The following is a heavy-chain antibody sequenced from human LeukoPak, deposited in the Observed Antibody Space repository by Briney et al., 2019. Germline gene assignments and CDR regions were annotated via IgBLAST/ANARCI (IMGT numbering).Heavy chain of an antibody. CDR3: ASSPRAVLLWFGGVFDY. D-gene: IGHD3-10*01. CDR2: IYYSGST. V-gene: IGHV4-39*07. CDR1: GGSISSSSYY. Sequence: SETLSLTCTVSGGSISSSSYYWGWIRQPPGKGLEWIGSIYYSGSTYYNPFLKSRVTISVDTSKNQFSLKLSSVTAADTAVYYCASSPRAVLLWFGGVFDYWGQGTLVTVSS. J-gene: IGHJ4*02.